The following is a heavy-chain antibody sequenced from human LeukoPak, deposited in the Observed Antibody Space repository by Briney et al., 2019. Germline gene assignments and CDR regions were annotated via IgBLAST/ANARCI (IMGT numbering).Heavy chain of an antibody. CDR1: GYTFTGYY. V-gene: IGHV1-2*02. Sequence: ASVKVSCKASGYTFTGYYMHWVRQAPGQGLEWMGWINPNSGGTNYAQKFQGRVTMTRDTSISTAYMELSRLRSDDTAVCYCARDWGSSGFGELFYFDYWGQGTLVTVSS. D-gene: IGHD3-10*01. J-gene: IGHJ4*02. CDR2: INPNSGGT. CDR3: ARDWGSSGFGELFYFDY.